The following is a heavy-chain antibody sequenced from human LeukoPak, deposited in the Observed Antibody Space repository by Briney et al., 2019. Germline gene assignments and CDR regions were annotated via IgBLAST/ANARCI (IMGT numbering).Heavy chain of an antibody. CDR2: IYPDDSDT. CDR3: ARLRDYGDYIGYYFDY. D-gene: IGHD4-17*01. Sequence: GESLKISCKGSGYSFATYWIGWVRQMPGKGLEWMGTIYPDDSDTRYSPSFQGQVTMSADRSISTAYLQWSSLKASDTAIYYCARLRDYGDYIGYYFDYWGQGTLVTVSS. J-gene: IGHJ4*02. V-gene: IGHV5-51*01. CDR1: GYSFATYW.